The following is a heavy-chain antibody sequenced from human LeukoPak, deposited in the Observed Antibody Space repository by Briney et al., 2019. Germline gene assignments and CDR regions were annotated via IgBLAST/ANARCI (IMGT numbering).Heavy chain of an antibody. J-gene: IGHJ4*02. V-gene: IGHV3-23*01. CDR3: AKALHFGHCGKFDY. D-gene: IGHD2-21*02. CDR1: GFTLTRYA. CDR2: ISDSSGST. Sequence: PGGSLRFYCAASGFTLTRYAMNWVRQAPGKGLEWVSPISDSSGSTSYADSVKGRFTISRDNSKNTLYLQMNGLRAEDTAVYYCAKALHFGHCGKFDYWGQGTLVTVSS.